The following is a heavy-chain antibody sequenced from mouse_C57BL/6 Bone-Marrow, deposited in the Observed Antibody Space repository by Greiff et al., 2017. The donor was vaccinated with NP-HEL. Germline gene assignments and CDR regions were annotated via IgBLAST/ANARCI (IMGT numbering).Heavy chain of an antibody. CDR2: IYPGDGDT. CDR1: GSEFSNYW. J-gene: IGHJ3*01. CDR3: ARGGY. V-gene: IGHV1-80*01. Sequence: VQLQQSGAELVKPGASVKISCKASGSEFSNYWMNWVKQRPGKGLEWIGQIYPGDGDTNYNGQFKDKATLTADKSSSTAYMQLSRLTSEDSAVYFCARGGYWGQGTLVTVSA.